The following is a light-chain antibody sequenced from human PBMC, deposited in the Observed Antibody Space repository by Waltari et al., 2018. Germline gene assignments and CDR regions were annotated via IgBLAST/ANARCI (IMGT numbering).Light chain of an antibody. J-gene: IGLJ2*01. Sequence: QSALTQPPSASGSPGQSVTISCTGTSGDVGGYPYVSWYQQHPGRAPKLIIYEVNKRASGVPGRFAGSKSGNTASLTVSGPQAEDEAEYYCSSYSDSNNLVVGGGTKLTVL. CDR2: EVN. CDR3: SSYSDSNNLV. CDR1: SGDVGGYPY. V-gene: IGLV2-8*01.